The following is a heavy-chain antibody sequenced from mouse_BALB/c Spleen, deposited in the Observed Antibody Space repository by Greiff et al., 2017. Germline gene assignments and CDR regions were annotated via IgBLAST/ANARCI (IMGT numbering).Heavy chain of an antibody. CDR1: GFTFSSYT. D-gene: IGHD1-1*01. J-gene: IGHJ3*01. Sequence: EVKVVESGGGLVQPGGSLKLSCAASGFTFSSYTMSWVRQTPEKRLEWVAYISNGGGSTYYPDTVKGRFTISRDNAKNTLYLQMSSLKSEDTAMYYCASPSYGSSPWFAYWGQGTLVTVSA. V-gene: IGHV5-12-2*01. CDR2: ISNGGGST. CDR3: ASPSYGSSPWFAY.